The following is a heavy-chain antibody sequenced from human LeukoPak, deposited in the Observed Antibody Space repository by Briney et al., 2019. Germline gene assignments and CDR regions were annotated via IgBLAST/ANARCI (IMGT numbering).Heavy chain of an antibody. V-gene: IGHV1-69*05. D-gene: IGHD3-22*01. CDR1: GGTFSSYA. CDR3: ARDFYDSSGYYYVPDY. CDR2: IIPIFGTA. Sequence: ASVKVSCKASGGTFSSYAISWVLQAPGQGLEWMGRIIPIFGTANYAQKFQGRVTITTDESTSTAYMELSSLRSEDTAVYYCARDFYDSSGYYYVPDYWGQGTLVTVSS. J-gene: IGHJ4*02.